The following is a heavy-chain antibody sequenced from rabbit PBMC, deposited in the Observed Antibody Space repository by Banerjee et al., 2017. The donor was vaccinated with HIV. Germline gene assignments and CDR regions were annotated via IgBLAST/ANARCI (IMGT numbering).Heavy chain of an antibody. CDR1: GFSLSNYV. CDR2: IGTGSGST. J-gene: IGHJ4*01. V-gene: IGHV1S40*01. CDR3: ARDLAGVIGWNFNL. Sequence: QSVEESGGDLVKPGGTLTLTCTVSGFSLSNYVVNWVRQAPGKGLEWIGCIGTGSGSTWYASWAKGRFTISKTSSTTVTLQMTSLTAADTATYFCARDLAGVIGWNFNLWGPGTLVTVS. D-gene: IGHD4-1*01.